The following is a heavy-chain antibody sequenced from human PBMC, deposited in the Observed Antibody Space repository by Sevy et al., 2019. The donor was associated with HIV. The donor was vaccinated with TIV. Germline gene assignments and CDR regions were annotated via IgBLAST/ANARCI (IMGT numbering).Heavy chain of an antibody. Sequence: GGSLRLSCAASGFTFSSYSMNWVRQAPGKGLEWVSSISSSSSYIYYADSVKGRFTISRDNAKNSLYLQMNSLRAEDTVVYYCAGGPRDIVVVPAAPGDPGRGGMDVWGQGTTVTVSS. CDR1: GFTFSSYS. D-gene: IGHD2-2*01. CDR3: AGGPRDIVVVPAAPGDPGRGGMDV. CDR2: ISSSSSYI. J-gene: IGHJ6*02. V-gene: IGHV3-21*01.